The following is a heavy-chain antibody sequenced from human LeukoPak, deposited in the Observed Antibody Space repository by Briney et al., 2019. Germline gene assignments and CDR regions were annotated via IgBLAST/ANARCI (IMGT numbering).Heavy chain of an antibody. CDR1: GGSISSYY. Sequence: SEALSLTCTVSGGSISSYYWSWIRQPPGKGLEWIGYIYYSGSTNYNPSLKSRVTISVDTSKNQFSLKLGSVTAADTAVYYCARSNSSSWPNYYYYGMDVWAKGPRSPSP. J-gene: IGHJ6*02. D-gene: IGHD6-13*01. CDR2: IYYSGST. V-gene: IGHV4-59*08. CDR3: ARSNSSSWPNYYYYGMDV.